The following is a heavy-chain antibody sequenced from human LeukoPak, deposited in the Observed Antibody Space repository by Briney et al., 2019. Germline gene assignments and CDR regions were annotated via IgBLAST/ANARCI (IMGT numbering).Heavy chain of an antibody. V-gene: IGHV4-59*01. CDR3: ARGAGRWELLHYFDY. Sequence: SETLSLTCTVSGGSISSYYWSWIRQPPGKGLEWIGYIYYSGSTNYNPSLKSRVTISVATSKNQFSLKLSSVTAADTAVYYCARGAGRWELLHYFDYWGRGALVTVSS. D-gene: IGHD1-26*01. CDR2: IYYSGST. J-gene: IGHJ4*02. CDR1: GGSISSYY.